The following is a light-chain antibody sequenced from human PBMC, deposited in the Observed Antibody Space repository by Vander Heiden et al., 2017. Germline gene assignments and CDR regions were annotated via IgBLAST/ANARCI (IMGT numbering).Light chain of an antibody. J-gene: IGLJ2*01. CDR2: GNS. CDR1: SSSIGAGYD. V-gene: IGLV1-40*01. CDR3: QSYESSRSGYVV. Sequence: QPVPTQPPSGSAAPGQRVASTCTGSSSSIGAGYDVHRSQQLPETAPKLLIYGNSNRRSGGPDRFSGSKSGTTASLAITGLQAADEAAYYCQSYESSRSGYVVFGGGTKLTVL.